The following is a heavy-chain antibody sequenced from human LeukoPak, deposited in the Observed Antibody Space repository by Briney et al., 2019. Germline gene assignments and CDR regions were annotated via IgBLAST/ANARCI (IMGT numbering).Heavy chain of an antibody. J-gene: IGHJ5*02. CDR1: GGSISSGGYY. D-gene: IGHD3-22*01. CDR2: IYYSGST. Sequence: SETLSLTCTVSGGSISSGGYYWSWIRQHPGKGLEWIGYIYYSGSTYYNPSLKSRVTMSVDTSKNQFSLKLSSVTAADTAVYYCARVLYYYDSSGPRGSLRNNWFDPWGQGTLVTVSS. V-gene: IGHV4-31*03. CDR3: ARVLYYYDSSGPRGSLRNNWFDP.